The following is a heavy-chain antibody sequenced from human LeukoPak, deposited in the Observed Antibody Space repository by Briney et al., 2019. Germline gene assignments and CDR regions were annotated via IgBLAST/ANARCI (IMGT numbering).Heavy chain of an antibody. D-gene: IGHD3-22*01. CDR3: ERERHIESGSGYYGY. CDR2: IKQDGSEK. V-gene: IGHV3-7*01. Sequence: GSLRLSCAASGFTFSSYLMSLVRQAPGKGLEWVANIKQDGSEKYYVDSVKGRFTISRDNAKNLMYLKMNSMRAEDTAVSYCERERHIESGSGYYGYWGQGTLVTVSS. CDR1: GFTFSSYL. J-gene: IGHJ4*02.